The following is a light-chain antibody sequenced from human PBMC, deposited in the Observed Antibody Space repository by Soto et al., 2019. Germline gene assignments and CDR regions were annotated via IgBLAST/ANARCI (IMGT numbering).Light chain of an antibody. CDR3: SSYTSSSIHYG. V-gene: IGLV2-14*01. Sequence: QSVLTQPASVSGSPGQSITISCTGTSSDVGGYNYVSWYQQHPGKAPKLMIYEVSNRPSGVTNRFSGSKSGNTASLTISGRQADDEADYYCSSYTSSSIHYGFGTGTKVT. J-gene: IGLJ1*01. CDR1: SSDVGGYNY. CDR2: EVS.